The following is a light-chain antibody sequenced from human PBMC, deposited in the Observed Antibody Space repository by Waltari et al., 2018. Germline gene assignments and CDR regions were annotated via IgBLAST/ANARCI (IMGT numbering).Light chain of an antibody. J-gene: IGKJ3*01. V-gene: IGKV3D-15*01. CDR2: DAY. Sequence: EIVLTQSPRNLSLSPGERATLSCRASQSVSSNLAWYQQKPGQGPSLLIYDAYTRAPGIPARFSGSGSGTEFTLTISSLTSEDFAIYYCQQYINWPSFTFGPGTKVDIK. CDR1: QSVSSN. CDR3: QQYINWPSFT.